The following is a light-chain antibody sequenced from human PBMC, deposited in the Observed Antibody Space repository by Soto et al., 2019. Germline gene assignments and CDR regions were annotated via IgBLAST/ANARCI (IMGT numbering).Light chain of an antibody. J-gene: IGLJ1*01. V-gene: IGLV2-14*03. Sequence: QSALTQPASVSGSPGQSITISCTGTSSDVGGYNYVSWYQQHPGKAPKLMIYDVSNRPSRVSNRFSASKSGNTASLTISGLQAEDEADYYCSSYTSSGTRYVFGTGTKLTVL. CDR2: DVS. CDR3: SSYTSSGTRYV. CDR1: SSDVGGYNY.